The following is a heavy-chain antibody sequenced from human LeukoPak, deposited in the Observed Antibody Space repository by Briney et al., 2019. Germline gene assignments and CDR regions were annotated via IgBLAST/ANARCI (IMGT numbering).Heavy chain of an antibody. CDR2: IKQDGSEK. V-gene: IGHV3-7*01. J-gene: IGHJ5*02. Sequence: GGSLRLSCAASGFTFSSYWMSWVRQAPGKGLEWVANIKQDGSEKYYVDSVKGRFTISRDNAKNSLYLQMNSLRAEDTAVYYCARDPGSSWSAWFDPWGQGTLVTVSS. D-gene: IGHD6-13*01. CDR3: ARDPGSSWSAWFDP. CDR1: GFTFSSYW.